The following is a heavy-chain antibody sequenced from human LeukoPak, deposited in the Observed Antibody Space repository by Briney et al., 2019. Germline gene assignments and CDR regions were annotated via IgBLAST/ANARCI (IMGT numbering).Heavy chain of an antibody. J-gene: IGHJ4*02. Sequence: PSETLSLTCTVSGGSISSYYWSWIRQPPGKGLEWIGYIYYSGSTNYNPSLKSRVTISVDTSKNQFSLKLSSVTAADTAVYYCARAEPGGFGHFDYWGQGTLVTVSS. V-gene: IGHV4-59*12. D-gene: IGHD3-10*01. CDR3: ARAEPGGFGHFDY. CDR2: IYYSGST. CDR1: GGSISSYY.